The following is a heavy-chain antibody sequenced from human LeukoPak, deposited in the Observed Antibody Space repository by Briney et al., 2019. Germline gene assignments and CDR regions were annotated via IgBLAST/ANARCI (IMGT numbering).Heavy chain of an antibody. D-gene: IGHD2-15*01. J-gene: IGHJ6*02. CDR2: IKQDGSEK. CDR1: GFTFSSYW. V-gene: IGHV3-7*01. Sequence: GGSLRLSCAASGFTFSSYWMSWVRQAPGKGLECVANIKQDGSEKYYVDSVKGRFTISRDNAKNSLYLQMNSLRAEDTAVYYCARDQDRSGGSCYFYYYYYYGMDVWGQGTTVTVSS. CDR3: ARDQDRSGGSCYFYYYYYYGMDV.